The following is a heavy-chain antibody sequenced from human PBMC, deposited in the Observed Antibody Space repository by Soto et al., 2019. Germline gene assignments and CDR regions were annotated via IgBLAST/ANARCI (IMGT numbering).Heavy chain of an antibody. V-gene: IGHV4-31*03. J-gene: IGHJ5*02. D-gene: IGHD4-17*01. CDR3: ARDRYYGGNPGNWFDP. Sequence: SETLSLTCTVSGGSISSGGYYWSWIRQHPGKGLEWIGYIYCSGSTYYNPSLKSRVTISVDTSKNQFSLKLSSVTAADTAVYYCARDRYYGGNPGNWFDPWGQGTLVTVSS. CDR2: IYCSGST. CDR1: GGSISSGGYY.